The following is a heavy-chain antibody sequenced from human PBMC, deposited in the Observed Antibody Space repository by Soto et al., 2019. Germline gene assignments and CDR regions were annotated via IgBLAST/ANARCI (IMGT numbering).Heavy chain of an antibody. V-gene: IGHV1-18*01. Sequence: QVQLVQSGAEVKKPGASVKVSCKASGYTFTSYGISWVRQAPGQGLEWMGWISAYNGNTNYAQKLQGRVTMTTDTSTSTSYMELSSLRSDDTAVYYCARGSYSSSSHYYYYYGMDVWGQGTTVTVSS. CDR3: ARGSYSSSSHYYYYYGMDV. CDR2: ISAYNGNT. CDR1: GYTFTSYG. D-gene: IGHD6-13*01. J-gene: IGHJ6*02.